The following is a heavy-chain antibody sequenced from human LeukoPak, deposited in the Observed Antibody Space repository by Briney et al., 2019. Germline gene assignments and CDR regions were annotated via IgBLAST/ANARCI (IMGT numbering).Heavy chain of an antibody. V-gene: IGHV4-59*01. CDR3: ARETSQKGAHYMDV. D-gene: IGHD3-16*01. CDR1: GGSISSYY. CDR2: IYYSGST. J-gene: IGHJ6*03. Sequence: SETLSLTCTVSGGSISSYYWSWIRQPPGEGLEWIGYIYYSGSTNYNPSLKSRVTISVDTSKNQFSLKLSSVTAADTAVYYCARETSQKGAHYMDVWGKGTTVTISS.